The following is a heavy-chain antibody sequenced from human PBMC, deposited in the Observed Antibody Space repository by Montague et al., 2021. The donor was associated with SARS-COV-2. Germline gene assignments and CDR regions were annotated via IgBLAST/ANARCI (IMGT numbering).Heavy chain of an antibody. CDR2: ISISGSI. V-gene: IGHV4-61*02. J-gene: IGHJ4*02. Sequence: TLSLTCTVSGGFISSGSYDWSWIRQPAGKGLEWIGRISISGSINYNPSLKSRVTISVDTSKNQFSLRLSSVTAADTAVYYCARDIAVAGLFDYWGQGTLVTVSS. CDR1: GGFISSGSYD. D-gene: IGHD6-19*01. CDR3: ARDIAVAGLFDY.